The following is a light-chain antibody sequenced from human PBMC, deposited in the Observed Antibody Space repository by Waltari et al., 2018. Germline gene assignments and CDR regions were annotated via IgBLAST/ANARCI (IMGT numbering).Light chain of an antibody. V-gene: IGKV3-20*01. CDR2: GAS. J-gene: IGKJ5*01. Sequence: EIVLTQSPGTLSLSPGERATLSCRVSQSVTSTYLPWYQHKPGQAPRLLMYGASSRATGIPDRFGGSGSGTDFTLTISRLEPEDFAVYYCKLYDNSLITFGQGTRLEIK. CDR1: QSVTSTY. CDR3: KLYDNSLIT.